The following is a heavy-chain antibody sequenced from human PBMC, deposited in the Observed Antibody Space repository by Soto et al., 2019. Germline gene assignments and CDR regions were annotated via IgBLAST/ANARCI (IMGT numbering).Heavy chain of an antibody. D-gene: IGHD1-7*01. Sequence: PSETLSLTCTVSGGSISSYYWSWIRQPPGKGLEWIGYIYYSGSTNYNPSLKSRVTISVDTSKNQFSLKLSSVTAADTAVYYCARGDNWNYVSYYYGMDVWGQGTTVTVSS. CDR1: GGSISSYY. CDR3: ARGDNWNYVSYYYGMDV. V-gene: IGHV4-59*01. CDR2: IYYSGST. J-gene: IGHJ6*02.